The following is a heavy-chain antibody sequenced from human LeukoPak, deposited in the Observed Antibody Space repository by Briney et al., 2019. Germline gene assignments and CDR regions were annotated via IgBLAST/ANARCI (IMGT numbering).Heavy chain of an antibody. J-gene: IGHJ4*02. CDR1: GFTLSICS. CDR2: ISSSSSYI. D-gene: IGHD4-17*01. Sequence: GGSLRLSCAASGFTLSICSMNWVRQAPGKGLEWVAFISSSSSYIFYADSLKGRFTISRDNAKNSLYLQMNSLRADDTAVYYCARDLAYGDDGLWGQGTLVTVSS. CDR3: ARDLAYGDDGL. V-gene: IGHV3-21*01.